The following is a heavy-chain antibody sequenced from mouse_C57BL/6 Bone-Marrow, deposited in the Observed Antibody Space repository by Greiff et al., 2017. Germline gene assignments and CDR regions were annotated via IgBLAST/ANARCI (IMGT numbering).Heavy chain of an antibody. J-gene: IGHJ2*01. CDR2: INSDGGST. V-gene: IGHV5-2*01. CDR1: EYEFPSHD. D-gene: IGHD2-2*01. CDR3: ALLWLRRRTDYFDY. Sequence: DVKLVESGGGLVQPGESLKLSCESNEYEFPSHDMSWVRKTPEKRLELVAAINSDGGSTYYPDTMERRFIISRDNTKKTLYLQMSSLRSEDTALYYCALLWLRRRTDYFDYWGQGTTLTVSS.